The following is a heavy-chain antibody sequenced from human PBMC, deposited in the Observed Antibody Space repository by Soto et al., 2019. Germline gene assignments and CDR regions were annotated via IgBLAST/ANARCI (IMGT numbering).Heavy chain of an antibody. D-gene: IGHD2-8*01. CDR3: AKVSSAWYAGFFDL. Sequence: EVQLLESGGGLVQPGGSLRLSCTASGFTFNRHAMTWVRQAPGKGLEWVSCLSDSGGSIYYADSVKGRFTISRDNSMNTLYLQMNTLRAEDTAVYYCAKVSSAWYAGFFDLWGQGTLVTVSS. CDR1: GFTFNRHA. CDR2: LSDSGGSI. J-gene: IGHJ4*02. V-gene: IGHV3-23*01.